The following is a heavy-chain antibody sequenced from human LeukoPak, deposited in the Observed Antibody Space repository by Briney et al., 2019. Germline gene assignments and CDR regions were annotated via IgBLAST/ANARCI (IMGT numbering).Heavy chain of an antibody. CDR3: ARDEYGLIVGTDINAFDI. CDR1: GFTFSSYS. CDR2: ISSSSSYI. D-gene: IGHD1-26*01. Sequence: PGGSLRLSCAASGFTFSSYSMNWVRQAPGKGLEWVSSISSSSSYIYYADSVKGRFTISRDNAKNSLYLQMNSLRAEDTAVYYCARDEYGLIVGTDINAFDIWGQGTMVTVSS. V-gene: IGHV3-21*01. J-gene: IGHJ3*02.